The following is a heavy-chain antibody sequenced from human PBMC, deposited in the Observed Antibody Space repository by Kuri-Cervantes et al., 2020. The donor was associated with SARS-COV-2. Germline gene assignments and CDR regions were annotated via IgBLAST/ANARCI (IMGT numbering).Heavy chain of an antibody. CDR1: GFTFSSYG. Sequence: GESLRLSCAASGFTFSSYGMHWVRQAPGKGLEWVAVISYDGSNKYYADSVKGRFTISRDNSKNTLYLQMNSLRAEDTAVYYCAKDAGDKGMDVWGQGTTVTVSS. CDR2: ISYDGSNK. V-gene: IGHV3-30*18. CDR3: AKDAGDKGMDV. J-gene: IGHJ6*02.